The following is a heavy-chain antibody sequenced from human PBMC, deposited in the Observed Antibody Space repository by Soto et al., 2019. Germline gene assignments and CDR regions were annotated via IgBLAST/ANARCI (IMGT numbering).Heavy chain of an antibody. Sequence: GGSQRLSCAAAGFTFDAYNRHWVRQAPGKGLEWVSLISWGGTFTYYAGSVVGRFTISRDNSKNSLYLQMNSLRTEDTALYYCAIDLSPYSSSSAAQFGYWGQGTLVTVSS. CDR1: GFTFDAYN. D-gene: IGHD6-6*01. CDR3: AIDLSPYSSSSAAQFGY. V-gene: IGHV3-43*01. J-gene: IGHJ4*02. CDR2: ISWGGTFT.